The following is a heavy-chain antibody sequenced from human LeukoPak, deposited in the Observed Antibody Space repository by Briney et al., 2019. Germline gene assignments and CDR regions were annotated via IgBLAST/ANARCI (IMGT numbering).Heavy chain of an antibody. CDR2: IIPIFGTA. CDR1: GGTFISYA. CDR3: ARRAHTAMGLPYFDY. D-gene: IGHD5-18*01. J-gene: IGHJ4*02. V-gene: IGHV1-69*13. Sequence: ASVKVSCKASGGTFISYAISWVRQAPGQGLEWMGGIIPIFGTANYAQKFQGRVTITADESTSTAYMELSSLRSEDTAVYYCARRAHTAMGLPYFDYWGQGTLVTVSS.